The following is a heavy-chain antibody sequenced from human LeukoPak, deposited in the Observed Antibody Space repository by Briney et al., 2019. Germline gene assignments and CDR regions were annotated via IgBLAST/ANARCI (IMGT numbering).Heavy chain of an antibody. CDR2: ISGSGDNT. V-gene: IGHV3-23*01. Sequence: GGSLRLSCAASGFIFSNAWMSWVRQAPGKGLEWVSGISGSGDNTYYADSVKGRFTISRDNSKNTLYVQVNSLGTEDTAAYYCAKGSYYDSSGSFYFDYWGQGTLVTVSS. CDR3: AKGSYYDSSGSFYFDY. CDR1: GFIFSNAW. J-gene: IGHJ4*02. D-gene: IGHD3-22*01.